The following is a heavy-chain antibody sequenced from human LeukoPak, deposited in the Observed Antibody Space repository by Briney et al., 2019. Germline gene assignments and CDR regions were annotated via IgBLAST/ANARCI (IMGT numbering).Heavy chain of an antibody. V-gene: IGHV3-66*02. CDR1: GFTFSTYA. CDR2: IYIDGSK. Sequence: GGSLRLSCAASGFTFSTYAMSWVRQAPGKGLEWVSVIYIDGSKYYADSVKGRLTISRDTSTNTVFLQMNSLRPEDTAVYYCARLHYYYMDIWGTGTTVTVSS. J-gene: IGHJ6*03. CDR3: ARLHYYYMDI.